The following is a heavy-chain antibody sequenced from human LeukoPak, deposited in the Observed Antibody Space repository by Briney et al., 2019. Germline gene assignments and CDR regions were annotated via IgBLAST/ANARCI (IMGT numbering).Heavy chain of an antibody. D-gene: IGHD3-10*01. CDR3: AGGITMVRGAFDY. V-gene: IGHV3-30*14. CDR2: ISYDGSNK. J-gene: IGHJ4*02. CDR1: GFTFSSYA. Sequence: GGSLRLSCAASGFTFSSYAMHWVRQAPGKGLEWVAVISYDGSNKYYADSVKGRFTISRDNSKNTLYLQMNSLRAEDTAVYYCAGGITMVRGAFDYWGQGTLVTVSS.